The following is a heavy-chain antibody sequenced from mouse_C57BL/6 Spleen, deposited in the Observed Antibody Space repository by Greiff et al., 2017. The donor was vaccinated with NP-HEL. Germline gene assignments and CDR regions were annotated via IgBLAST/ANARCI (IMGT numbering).Heavy chain of an antibody. CDR1: GYSFTGYY. D-gene: IGHD1-1*01. J-gene: IGHJ3*01. CDR2: INPSTGGT. Sequence: EVKLVESGPELVKPGASVKISCKASGYSFTGYYMNWVKQSPEKSLEWIGEINPSTGGTTYNQKFKAKATLTVDKSSSTAYMQLKSLTSEDSAVYYCARGYYGPFAYWGQGTLVTVSA. V-gene: IGHV1-42*01. CDR3: ARGYYGPFAY.